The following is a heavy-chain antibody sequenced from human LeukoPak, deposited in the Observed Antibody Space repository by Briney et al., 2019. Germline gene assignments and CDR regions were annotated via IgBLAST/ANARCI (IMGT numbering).Heavy chain of an antibody. V-gene: IGHV4-34*01. CDR3: ARVGRITMIVVVAPRRAFDI. D-gene: IGHD3-22*01. Sequence: SETLSLTCAVYGGSFSGYYWSSIRQPPEKGLEWIGEINHSGSTNYNPSLKSRVPISVDTSKNQFSLKLSSVTAADTAVYYCARVGRITMIVVVAPRRAFDIWGQGTMVTVSS. J-gene: IGHJ3*02. CDR1: GGSFSGYY. CDR2: INHSGST.